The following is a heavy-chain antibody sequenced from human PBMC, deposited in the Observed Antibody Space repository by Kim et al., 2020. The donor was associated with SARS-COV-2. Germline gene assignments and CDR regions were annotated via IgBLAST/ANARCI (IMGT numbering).Heavy chain of an antibody. Sequence: SQTLSLTCAISGDSVSSNSAAWNWIRQSPSRGLEWLGRTYYRSKWYNDYAVSVKSRITINPDTSKNQFSLQLNSVTPEDTAVYYCARAAYYYDSSGYNHYYGMDVWGQGTTVTVSS. D-gene: IGHD3-22*01. CDR1: GDSVSSNSAA. V-gene: IGHV6-1*01. CDR3: ARAAYYYDSSGYNHYYGMDV. J-gene: IGHJ6*02. CDR2: TYYRSKWYN.